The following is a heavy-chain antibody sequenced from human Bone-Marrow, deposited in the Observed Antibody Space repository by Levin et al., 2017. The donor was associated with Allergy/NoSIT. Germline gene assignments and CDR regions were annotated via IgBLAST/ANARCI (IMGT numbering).Heavy chain of an antibody. CDR1: GYTFTGHW. CDR2: IYPSDSDT. Sequence: GASVKVSCRPSGYTFTGHWIGWVRQMPGKGLEWMGIIYPSDSDTRYSPSFEGQVTISVDTSITTAYLQWNSLKTSDTAIYYCARMNLAANWFDPWGQGTLVTVSP. V-gene: IGHV5-51*01. CDR3: ARMNLAANWFDP. J-gene: IGHJ5*02. D-gene: IGHD3-16*01.